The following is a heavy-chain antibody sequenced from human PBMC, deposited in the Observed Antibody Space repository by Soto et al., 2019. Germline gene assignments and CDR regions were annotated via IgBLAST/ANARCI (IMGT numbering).Heavy chain of an antibody. J-gene: IGHJ6*02. D-gene: IGHD1-26*01. CDR1: GGSISSSNW. V-gene: IGHV4-4*02. Sequence: QVQLQESGPGLVKPSGTLSLTCAVSGGSISSSNWWSWVRQPPGKGLEWIGEIYHSGSTTYNPSLQSRVTLSVDKSKNQFSLKLSSVTAADTAVYYCAGAPGSESTNYSYYGMDVWGQGTTVTVSS. CDR2: IYHSGST. CDR3: AGAPGSESTNYSYYGMDV.